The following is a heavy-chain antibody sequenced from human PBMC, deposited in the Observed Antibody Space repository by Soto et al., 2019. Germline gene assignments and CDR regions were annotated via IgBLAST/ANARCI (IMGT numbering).Heavy chain of an antibody. Sequence: SVKVSCKASGGTFSSYAISWVRQAPGQGLEWMGGIIPIFGTANYAQKFQGRVTITADESTSTAYMELSSLRSEDTAVYYCARKVAGRYFDYWRQGTRAIVSS. V-gene: IGHV1-69*13. CDR1: GGTFSSYA. D-gene: IGHD6-19*01. J-gene: IGHJ4*02. CDR3: ARKVAGRYFDY. CDR2: IIPIFGTA.